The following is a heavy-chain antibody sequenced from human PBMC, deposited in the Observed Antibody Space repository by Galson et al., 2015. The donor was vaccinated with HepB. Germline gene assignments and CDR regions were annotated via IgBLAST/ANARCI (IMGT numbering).Heavy chain of an antibody. CDR2: ITPIFGTA. CDR1: GGTFSSYA. Sequence: SVKVSCKASGGTFSSYAISWVRQAPGQGLEWMGGITPIFGTANYAQKFQGRVTITADESTSTAYMELSSLRSEDTAVYYCARAGITIFGVVNGPFDYWGQGTLVTVSS. CDR3: ARAGITIFGVVNGPFDY. D-gene: IGHD3-3*01. J-gene: IGHJ4*02. V-gene: IGHV1-69*13.